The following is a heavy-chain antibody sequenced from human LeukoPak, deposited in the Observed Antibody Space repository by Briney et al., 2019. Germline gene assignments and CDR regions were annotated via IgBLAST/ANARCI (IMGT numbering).Heavy chain of an antibody. V-gene: IGHV3-30*02. D-gene: IGHD3-9*01. Sequence: PGGSLRLSCAASGFTFSSYGMHWVRQAPGKGLERVAFIRYDGSNKYYADSVKGRFTISRDNSKNTLYLQMNSLRAEDTAVYYCAKDRHYDILTGYFDYWGQGTLVTVSS. CDR1: GFTFSSYG. J-gene: IGHJ4*02. CDR3: AKDRHYDILTGYFDY. CDR2: IRYDGSNK.